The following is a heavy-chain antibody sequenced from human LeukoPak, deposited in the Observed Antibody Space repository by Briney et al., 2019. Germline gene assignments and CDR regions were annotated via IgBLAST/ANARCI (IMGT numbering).Heavy chain of an antibody. CDR3: ARVYAPSYYYYYMDV. Sequence: GGSLRLSCAAPGFTFDDYAMHWVRQAPGKGLEWVSGISWNSGSIGYADSVKGRFTISRDNAKNSLYLQMNSLRAEDTALYYCARVYAPSYYYYYMDVWGKGTTVTVPS. CDR1: GFTFDDYA. CDR2: ISWNSGSI. J-gene: IGHJ6*03. V-gene: IGHV3-9*01. D-gene: IGHD2-8*01.